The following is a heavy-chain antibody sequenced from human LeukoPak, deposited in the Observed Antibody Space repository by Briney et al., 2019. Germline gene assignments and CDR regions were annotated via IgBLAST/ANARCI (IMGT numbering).Heavy chain of an antibody. D-gene: IGHD3-3*01. CDR1: GFTFSSYA. J-gene: IGHJ4*02. V-gene: IGHV3-66*02. CDR3: ARSHPGSYYDFWSGYKS. CDR2: IYSGGST. Sequence: GGSLRLSCAASGFTFSSYAMSWVRQAPGKGLEWVSVIYSGGSTHYADSVKGRFTISRDNSKNTLYLQMNSLRAEDTAVYYCARSHPGSYYDFWSGYKSWGQGTLVTVSS.